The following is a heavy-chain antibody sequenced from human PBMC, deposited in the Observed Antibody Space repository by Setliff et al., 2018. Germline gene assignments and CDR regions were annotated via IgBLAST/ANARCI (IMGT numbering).Heavy chain of an antibody. D-gene: IGHD6-6*01. CDR2: INHSGTT. V-gene: IGHV4-34*01. CDR1: GGTFSDYY. Sequence: SETLSLTCSAYGGTFSDYYWTWIRQPPGKGLEWIGEINHSGTTNYNPSLKSRVTISVDTSKNQFSLTMTSVTAADAAVYYCARGRNVAARLLDTLGQGSRVTVSS. CDR3: ARGRNVAARLLDT. J-gene: IGHJ5*02.